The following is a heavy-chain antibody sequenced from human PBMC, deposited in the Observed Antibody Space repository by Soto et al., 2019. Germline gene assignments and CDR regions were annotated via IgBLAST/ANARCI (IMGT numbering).Heavy chain of an antibody. D-gene: IGHD3-10*01. Sequence: SLKISCKGSGYSFTSYWISWVRQVPGKGLEWMGRIDPSDSYTNYSPSFQGHVTISADKSISTAYLQWSSLKASDTAMYYCARPNYYGSGNSDYWGQGTLVTVSS. CDR3: ARPNYYGSGNSDY. CDR1: GYSFTSYW. CDR2: IDPSDSYT. J-gene: IGHJ4*02. V-gene: IGHV5-10-1*01.